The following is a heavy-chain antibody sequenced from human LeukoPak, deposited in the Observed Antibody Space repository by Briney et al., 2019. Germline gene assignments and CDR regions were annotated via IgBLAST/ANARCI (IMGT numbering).Heavy chain of an antibody. J-gene: IGHJ4*02. CDR1: GYSFTSYW. V-gene: IGHV5-51*01. CDR2: IYPGDSDT. CDR3: ARLSGSGSYLDYFDY. D-gene: IGHD3-10*01. Sequence: GESLKISCKGFGYSFTSYWIGWVRQMPGKGLEWMGIIYPGDSDTRYSPSFQGQVTISADKSISTAYLQWSSLKASDTAMYYCARLSGSGSYLDYFDYWGQGTLVTVSS.